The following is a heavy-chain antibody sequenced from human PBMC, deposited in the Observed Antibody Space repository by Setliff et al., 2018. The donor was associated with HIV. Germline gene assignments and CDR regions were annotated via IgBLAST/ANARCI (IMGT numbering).Heavy chain of an antibody. CDR3: AKDDYGDYGSSYYVGMDV. CDR1: GYTFTTYG. Sequence: SVKVSCKASGYTFTTYGISWVRQAPGQGLEWVGGIIPTFTRANYAQKFQARVIITTDKSTSTAFMDLTSLTSEDTAVYYCAKDDYGDYGSSYYVGMDVWGQGTTVTVSS. J-gene: IGHJ6*02. CDR2: IIPTFTRA. V-gene: IGHV1-69*05. D-gene: IGHD4-17*01.